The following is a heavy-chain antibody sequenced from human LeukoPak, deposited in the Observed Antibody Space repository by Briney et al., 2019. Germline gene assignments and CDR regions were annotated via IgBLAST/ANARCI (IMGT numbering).Heavy chain of an antibody. D-gene: IGHD6-19*01. CDR2: TYYSGST. CDR3: AREEGPGYSSGWYYFDY. CDR1: GGSISSYY. V-gene: IGHV4-59*01. Sequence: PSETLSLTCTVSGGSISSYYWSWLRQPPGKGLEWIGYTYYSGSTNYNPSLKSRVTISVDTSKNQFSLKLSSVTAADTAVYYCAREEGPGYSSGWYYFDYWGQGTLVTVSS. J-gene: IGHJ4*02.